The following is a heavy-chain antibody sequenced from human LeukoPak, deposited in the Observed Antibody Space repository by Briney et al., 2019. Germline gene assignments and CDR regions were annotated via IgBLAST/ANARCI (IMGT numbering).Heavy chain of an antibody. J-gene: IGHJ3*02. D-gene: IGHD2-15*01. V-gene: IGHV3-30*03. CDR2: ISYDGSNK. CDR1: GFTFSSYG. Sequence: GGSLRLSCAASGFTFSSYGMHWIRQAPGKGLEWVAVISYDGSNKYYADSLKGRFTISRDNSKNTLYLQMNSLRADDTAVYYCARDQGVYCSGGSCTAFDIWGQGTMVTVSS. CDR3: ARDQGVYCSGGSCTAFDI.